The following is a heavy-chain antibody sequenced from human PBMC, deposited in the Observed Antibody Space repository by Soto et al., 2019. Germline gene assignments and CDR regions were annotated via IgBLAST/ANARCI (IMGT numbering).Heavy chain of an antibody. J-gene: IGHJ6*02. CDR2: INHSGST. Sequence: AQTLSLTCSVYVGSFSGYYWSWSRQPPGKGLEWIGEINHSGSTNYNPSLKSRVTISVDTSKNQFSLKLSSVTAADTAVYYCARAPHSDYYGMDVWGQGTTVTVSS. CDR3: ARAPHSDYYGMDV. CDR1: VGSFSGYY. V-gene: IGHV4-34*01.